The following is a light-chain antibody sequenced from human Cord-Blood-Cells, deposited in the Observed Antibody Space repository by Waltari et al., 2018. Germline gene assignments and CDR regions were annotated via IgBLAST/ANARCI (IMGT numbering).Light chain of an antibody. V-gene: IGLV2-14*03. Sequence: QSALTQPASVSVSPGQSIILPCTGTGRDVGGYNYFPWYQQHPGKAPKHMIYDVSNRPSGVSNRFAAAKSGNTAALTISGLQAEDEADYYCSSYTSSSTLVFGGETKLTVL. J-gene: IGLJ3*02. CDR3: SSYTSSSTLV. CDR2: DVS. CDR1: GRDVGGYNY.